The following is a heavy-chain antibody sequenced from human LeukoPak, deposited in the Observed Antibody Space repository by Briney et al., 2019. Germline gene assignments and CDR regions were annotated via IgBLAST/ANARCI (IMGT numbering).Heavy chain of an antibody. CDR2: ISGSGGST. J-gene: IGHJ4*02. Sequence: GGSLRLSCAASGFTFRSYWMHWVRQAPGKGLEWVSAISGSGGSTYYADSVKGRFTISRDNSKNTLYLQMNSLRAEDTAVYYCAKGGPPSPPHNFDYWGQGTLVTVSS. CDR1: GFTFRSYW. D-gene: IGHD6-25*01. CDR3: AKGGPPSPPHNFDY. V-gene: IGHV3-23*01.